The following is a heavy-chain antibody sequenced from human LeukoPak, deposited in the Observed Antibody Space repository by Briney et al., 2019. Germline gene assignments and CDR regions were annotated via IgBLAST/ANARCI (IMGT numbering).Heavy chain of an antibody. CDR2: FSSGSDYI. Sequence: GGPLRLSCAISGFTFSSYSMNWVRQAPGTALEWVSSFSSGSDYIVYADSVKGRFTISRDNAKNSLYLQMTSLRAEDTAVYYCASTNHYYGSGTYDYYFDYWGQGTLLTVSS. CDR1: GFTFSSYS. V-gene: IGHV3-21*01. J-gene: IGHJ4*02. D-gene: IGHD3-10*01. CDR3: ASTNHYYGSGTYDYYFDY.